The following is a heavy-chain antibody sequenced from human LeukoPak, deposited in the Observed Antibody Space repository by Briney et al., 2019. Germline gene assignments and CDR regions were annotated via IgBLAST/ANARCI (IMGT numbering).Heavy chain of an antibody. D-gene: IGHD1-7*01. V-gene: IGHV3-23*01. J-gene: IGHJ4*02. CDR3: AKEGGTGTRFDY. CDR2: ISGTGAGT. Sequence: GGSLRLSCAASGFTFNSYAMSWVRQAPGKGREWVSAISGTGAGTYYADSVKGRFTISRDNSKNTLYLQMNSLRAEDTAVYYCAKEGGTGTRFDYWGQGTLVTVSS. CDR1: GFTFNSYA.